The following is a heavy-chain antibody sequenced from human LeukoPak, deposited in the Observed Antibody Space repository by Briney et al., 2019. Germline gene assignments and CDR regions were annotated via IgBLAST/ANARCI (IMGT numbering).Heavy chain of an antibody. Sequence: GESLRLSCVASGFTFSSYSFNWVRQAPGQGLEWISYISRNISDIFYADSVKGRFTISRDNAKNSLYLQMNNLRAEDTAVYYCVRTSNFDSWGQGTLVTVSS. CDR2: ISRNISDI. V-gene: IGHV3-48*01. J-gene: IGHJ4*02. CDR1: GFTFSSYS. CDR3: VRTSNFDS. D-gene: IGHD2/OR15-2a*01.